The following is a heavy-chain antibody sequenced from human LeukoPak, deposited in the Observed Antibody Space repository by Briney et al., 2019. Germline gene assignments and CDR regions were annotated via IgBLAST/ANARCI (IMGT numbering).Heavy chain of an antibody. D-gene: IGHD5-18*01. CDR1: GGSISTYY. J-gene: IGHJ4*02. CDR2: IYNSGST. Sequence: SETLSLTCTVSGGSISTYYWSWVRLPPGKGPEWIGYIYNSGSTKYNPSLKSRVTVSVDTSKNQLSLKLSSVTAADTAVYYCARARPDTAMAVDYWGQGTLVTVSS. CDR3: ARARPDTAMAVDY. V-gene: IGHV4-59*01.